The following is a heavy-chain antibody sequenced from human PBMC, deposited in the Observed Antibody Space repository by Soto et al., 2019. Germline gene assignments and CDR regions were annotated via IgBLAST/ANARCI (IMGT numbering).Heavy chain of an antibody. CDR1: GASIRDYH. CDR2: LYISGST. CDR3: ARMYNSGYYRPEGDYYFYGMDV. D-gene: IGHD6-19*01. Sequence: SETLSLTCSVSGASIRDYHWSWVRQPAGKGLEWIGRLYISGSTKYNPSLKSRVTMSADTSVNQFSLTLRSVTAADTAIYYCARMYNSGYYRPEGDYYFYGMDVWGQGTTVTVSS. J-gene: IGHJ6*02. V-gene: IGHV4-4*07.